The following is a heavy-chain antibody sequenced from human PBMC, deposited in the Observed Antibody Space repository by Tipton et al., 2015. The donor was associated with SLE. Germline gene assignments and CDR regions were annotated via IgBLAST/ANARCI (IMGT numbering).Heavy chain of an antibody. CDR3: ARGREAVAVTGDFDY. D-gene: IGHD6-19*01. J-gene: IGHJ4*02. V-gene: IGHV4-59*12. CDR2: IYYSGST. Sequence: LRLSCTVSGGSISSYYWSWIRQPPGKGLEWIGSIYYSGSTYYNPSLKSRVTISVDTSKNQFSLKLSSVTAADTAVYYCARGREAVAVTGDFDYWGQGTLVTVSS. CDR1: GGSISSYY.